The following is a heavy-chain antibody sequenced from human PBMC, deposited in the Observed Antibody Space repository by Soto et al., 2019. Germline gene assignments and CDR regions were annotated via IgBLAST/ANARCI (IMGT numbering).Heavy chain of an antibody. CDR1: GGTFSSYA. Sequence: GASVKVSCKASGGTFSSYAISWVRQAPGQGLEWMGGIIPIFGTANYAQKFQGRVTITADKSTSTAYMERSSLRSEDTAVYYCARGSRGWYSDGYYYGMDVWGQGTTVTVSS. J-gene: IGHJ6*02. CDR2: IIPIFGTA. V-gene: IGHV1-69*06. D-gene: IGHD6-19*01. CDR3: ARGSRGWYSDGYYYGMDV.